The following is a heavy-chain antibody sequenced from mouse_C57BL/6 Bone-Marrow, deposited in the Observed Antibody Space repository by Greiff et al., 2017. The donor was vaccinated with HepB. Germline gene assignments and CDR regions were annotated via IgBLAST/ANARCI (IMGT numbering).Heavy chain of an antibody. D-gene: IGHD1-1*01. CDR1: GYTFTSYW. CDR2: IDPSDSET. J-gene: IGHJ1*03. CDR3: ARAWDYGSSSYWYFDV. Sequence: VQLQQPGAELVRPGSSVKLSCKASGYTFTSYWMHWVKQRPIQGLEWIGNIDPSDSETHYNQKFKDKATLTVDKSSSTAYMQLSSLTSEDSAVYYCARAWDYGSSSYWYFDVWGTGTTVTVSS. V-gene: IGHV1-52*01.